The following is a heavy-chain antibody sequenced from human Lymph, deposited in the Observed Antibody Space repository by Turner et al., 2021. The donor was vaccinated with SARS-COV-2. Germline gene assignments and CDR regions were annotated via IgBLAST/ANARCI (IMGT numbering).Heavy chain of an antibody. CDR3: ARGFDY. J-gene: IGHJ4*02. Sequence: VQLLESGPGLVKPSETLSLTCTVSGGSISSYYWSWIRQRPGKRLEWVGDICYSGSTNDNPSLKSRVTITVDTSKNQCAQGLGNVTAADTAVYYCARGFDYWGQGTLVTVSS. CDR2: ICYSGST. V-gene: IGHV4-59*08. CDR1: GGSISSYY.